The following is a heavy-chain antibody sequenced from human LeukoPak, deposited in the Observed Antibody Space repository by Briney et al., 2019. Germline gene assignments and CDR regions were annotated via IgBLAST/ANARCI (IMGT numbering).Heavy chain of an antibody. CDR3: ARDKLGSGYSSDFDC. Sequence: GGSLRLSCAASGFSVSSNYMNWVRQAPGKGLEWVSAIYTGGTTYYADSVKGRFTISRVNSKNTLYLQLNSLRAEDTAVYYCARDKLGSGYSSDFDCWGQGTLVTVSS. J-gene: IGHJ4*02. V-gene: IGHV3-66*02. CDR2: IYTGGTT. D-gene: IGHD6-19*01. CDR1: GFSVSSNY.